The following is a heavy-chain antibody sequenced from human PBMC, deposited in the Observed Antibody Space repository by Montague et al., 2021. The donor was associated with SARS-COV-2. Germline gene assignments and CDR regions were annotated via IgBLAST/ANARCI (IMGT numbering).Heavy chain of an antibody. CDR1: GFTFSSYA. D-gene: IGHD3-10*01. V-gene: IGHV3-23*01. J-gene: IGHJ5*02. CDR2: ISSTGGST. CDR3: AKGFTYYFATGGYPNYFDP. Sequence: SLRLSCAASGFTFSSYAMIWVCQAPGKGLEWVSTISSTGGSTYYADSXXGRFIISRDNSRNTVYMQMNNLRAEDTAVYYCAKGFTYYFATGGYPNYFDPWGQGTLVSVSS.